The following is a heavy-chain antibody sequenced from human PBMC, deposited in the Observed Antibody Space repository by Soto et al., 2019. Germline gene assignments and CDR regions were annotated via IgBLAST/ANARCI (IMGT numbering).Heavy chain of an antibody. CDR1: GFTFSSYG. CDR2: IWYDGSNK. Sequence: QVQLVESGGGVVQPGRSLRLSCAASGFTFSSYGMHWVRQAPGKGLEWVAVIWYDGSNKYYADSVKGRFTISRDNSKNTLYLQMNSLRAEDPAVYYCARPQEMFYYDSSGFDYWGQGTLVTVSS. D-gene: IGHD3-22*01. CDR3: ARPQEMFYYDSSGFDY. V-gene: IGHV3-33*01. J-gene: IGHJ4*02.